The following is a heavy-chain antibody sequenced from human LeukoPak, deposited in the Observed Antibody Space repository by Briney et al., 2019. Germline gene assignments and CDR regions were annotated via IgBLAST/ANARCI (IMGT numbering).Heavy chain of an antibody. CDR2: ISVYNGHT. D-gene: IGHD3-22*01. Sequence: ASVKVSCKASGDTFTNYDIYWVRQAPGQGLEWMGWISVYNGHTNYAQKVQGRVTMTTDTSTSTAYMELRSLRSDDTAVYYCALYYYDSSGYYYFDYWGQGTLVTVSS. J-gene: IGHJ4*02. CDR3: ALYYYDSSGYYYFDY. CDR1: GDTFTNYD. V-gene: IGHV1-18*01.